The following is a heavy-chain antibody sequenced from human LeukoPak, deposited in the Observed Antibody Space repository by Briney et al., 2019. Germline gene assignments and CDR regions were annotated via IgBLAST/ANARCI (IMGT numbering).Heavy chain of an antibody. D-gene: IGHD6-19*01. V-gene: IGHV3-23*01. Sequence: GGSLRLSCAASGFTFNNYAMSWVRQAPGKGLEWVSSISGSGGNTYYADSVKGRFTISRDNSKSTLYLQMNSLRVADTAVYYCAKDRRITMAGTVDYFDYWGQGTLVTVSS. CDR3: AKDRRITMAGTVDYFDY. CDR2: ISGSGGNT. CDR1: GFTFNNYA. J-gene: IGHJ4*02.